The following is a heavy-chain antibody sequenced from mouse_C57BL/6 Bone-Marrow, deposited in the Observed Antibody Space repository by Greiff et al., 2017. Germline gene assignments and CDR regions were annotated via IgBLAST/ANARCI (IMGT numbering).Heavy chain of an antibody. CDR3: AFTTVVAQDWYSDV. CDR1: GYTFTSYW. V-gene: IGHV1-52*01. Sequence: QVQLQQPGAELVRPGSSVKLSCKASGYTFTSYWMHWVKQRPIQGLEWIGNIDPSDSETHYNQKFKDKATLTVDKSSSTAYMQLSSLTSEDSAVYYCAFTTVVAQDWYSDVWGTGTTVTVSS. J-gene: IGHJ1*03. CDR2: IDPSDSET. D-gene: IGHD1-1*01.